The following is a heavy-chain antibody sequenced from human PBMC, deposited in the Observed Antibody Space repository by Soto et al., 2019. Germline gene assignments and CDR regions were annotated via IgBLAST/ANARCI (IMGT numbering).Heavy chain of an antibody. J-gene: IGHJ3*02. CDR1: AFTFSSYW. Sequence: PGGSLRLSCAAAAFTFSSYWISWVRQAPGKGREWVANIKQEGGEKYYVDSVKGRSTICRDNAKNSMYLQMNRLRAEETAVYYCARVAQRQWLALDAFDIWGQGTLVTVSS. CDR2: IKQEGGEK. D-gene: IGHD6-19*01. CDR3: ARVAQRQWLALDAFDI. V-gene: IGHV3-7*01.